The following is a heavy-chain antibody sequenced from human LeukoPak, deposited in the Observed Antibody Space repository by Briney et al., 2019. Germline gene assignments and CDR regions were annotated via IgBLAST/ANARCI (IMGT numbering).Heavy chain of an antibody. CDR1: GYTFTSNY. CDR2: ISPSGGST. D-gene: IGHD2-2*02. Sequence: ASVKVSCKAFGYTFTSNYMHWVRQAPGQGPEWMGVISPSGGSTTYAQKFQGRVTLTRDMSTSTDYLELSSLRSEDTAVYYCARLGHILGYCSSTSCYRLWFDPWGQGTLVTVSS. V-gene: IGHV1-46*01. J-gene: IGHJ5*02. CDR3: ARLGHILGYCSSTSCYRLWFDP.